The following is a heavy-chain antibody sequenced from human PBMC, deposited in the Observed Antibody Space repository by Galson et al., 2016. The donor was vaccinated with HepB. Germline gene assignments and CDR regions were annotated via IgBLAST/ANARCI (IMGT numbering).Heavy chain of an antibody. CDR2: ISVYNGDT. V-gene: IGHV1-18*04. Sequence: SVKVSCKASGYTFDSYGISWVRLAPGLGLEWMGWISVYNGDTKFAQKFHDRVTMTRDTSTDTAYTELTGLTPDDTAVYYCARGGRWLPFDYWGQGSLVTVSS. CDR3: ARGGRWLPFDY. D-gene: IGHD6-19*01. CDR1: GYTFDSYG. J-gene: IGHJ4*02.